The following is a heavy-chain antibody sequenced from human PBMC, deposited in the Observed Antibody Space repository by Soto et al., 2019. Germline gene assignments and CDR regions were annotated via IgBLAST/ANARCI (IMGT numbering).Heavy chain of an antibody. D-gene: IGHD3-9*01. J-gene: IGHJ4*02. CDR2: IYPGDSDT. Sequence: GGSLRLSCKGSGYSFTSYWIGWVRQMPGKGLEWMGIIYPGDSDTRYSPSFQGQVTISADKSISTAYLQWSSLKASDTAMYYCARHSGPNYDILTGLDYWGQGTLVTVSS. V-gene: IGHV5-51*01. CDR1: GYSFTSYW. CDR3: ARHSGPNYDILTGLDY.